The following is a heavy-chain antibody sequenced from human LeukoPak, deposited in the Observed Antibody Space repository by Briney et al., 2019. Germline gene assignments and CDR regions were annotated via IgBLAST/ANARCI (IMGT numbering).Heavy chain of an antibody. V-gene: IGHV3-7*01. D-gene: IGHD3-16*01. J-gene: IGHJ4*02. CDR3: TRRLDD. Sequence: QTGGSLRLSCAASGFSFNSDWMDWVRQAPGKGLEWVANIKHDESEKNYLDSVKGRFTISRDNAQNSLYLQMNGLRVEDTAVYYCTRRLDDWGQGTLDTVSS. CDR2: IKHDESEK. CDR1: GFSFNSDW.